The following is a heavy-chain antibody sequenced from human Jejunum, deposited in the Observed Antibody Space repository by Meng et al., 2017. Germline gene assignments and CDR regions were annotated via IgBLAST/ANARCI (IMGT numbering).Heavy chain of an antibody. D-gene: IGHD4-17*01. CDR3: TDGRDI. Sequence: GESLKISCAASGFSFSASWMRWVRQAPGKGLEWVGHIKARAHGWTTEYAAPVKDRFIISRDDSKSTLSLQMNSLKSEDTAVYFCTDGRDIWGQGTTVTVSS. CDR1: GFSFSASW. J-gene: IGHJ3*02. V-gene: IGHV3-15*01. CDR2: IKARAHGWTT.